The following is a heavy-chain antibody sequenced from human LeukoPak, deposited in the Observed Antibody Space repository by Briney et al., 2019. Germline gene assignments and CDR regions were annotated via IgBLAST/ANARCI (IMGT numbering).Heavy chain of an antibody. J-gene: IGHJ4*02. CDR2: VYPGNGDI. Sequence: GASVKVSCKTSGYSFASYHLHWVRQAPGQGLEWMGWVYPGNGDIEYAQKFQGRISMTRDLSLSTAYMELSSLESDDTAVYYCTREIWHYENWGQGTQVTVSS. CDR1: GYSFASYH. V-gene: IGHV1-2*02. CDR3: TREIWHYEN. D-gene: IGHD3-22*01.